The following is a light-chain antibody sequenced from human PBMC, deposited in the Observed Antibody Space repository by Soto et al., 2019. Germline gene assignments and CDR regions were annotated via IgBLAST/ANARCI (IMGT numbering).Light chain of an antibody. CDR2: DAS. CDR1: HDVSRN. V-gene: IGKV1-33*01. J-gene: IGKJ4*01. Sequence: DIQMPQSPSSLYASVGDRVTIACQSSHDVSRNLNWFQQKPGEAPKLLIYDASNLERGVPSRFSGSGSGTHFTFTISSLQPEDVSTYYCQQYNSMLSFGGGT. CDR3: QQYNSMLS.